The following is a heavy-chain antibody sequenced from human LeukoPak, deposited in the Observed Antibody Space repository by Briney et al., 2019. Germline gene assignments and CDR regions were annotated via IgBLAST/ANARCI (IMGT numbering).Heavy chain of an antibody. D-gene: IGHD3-16*01. V-gene: IGHV3-48*03. CDR1: GFSFSSYE. CDR2: IRSSGSTT. J-gene: IGHJ4*02. CDR3: VRVGNSLNYFDC. Sequence: GGSLRLSCAASGFSFSSYEMNWVRQAPGKGLEWVPYIRSSGSTTYYADSVKGRFTISRDNAKDSLYLQMNSLRAEDTAVYYCVRVGNSLNYFDCWGQGTLVTVSS.